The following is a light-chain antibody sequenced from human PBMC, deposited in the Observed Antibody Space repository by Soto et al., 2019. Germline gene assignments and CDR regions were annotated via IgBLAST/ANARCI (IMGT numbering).Light chain of an antibody. CDR1: QSISSY. V-gene: IGKV1-39*01. CDR3: QQSYSTPLT. Sequence: DIQVTQSPSSLSASVGGRVTITCRASQSISSYLNWYQQKPGKAPKLLIYAASSLQSGVPSRFSGSGSGTDFTLTISSLQPEDFATYYCQQSYSTPLTFGGGTKVDIK. CDR2: AAS. J-gene: IGKJ4*01.